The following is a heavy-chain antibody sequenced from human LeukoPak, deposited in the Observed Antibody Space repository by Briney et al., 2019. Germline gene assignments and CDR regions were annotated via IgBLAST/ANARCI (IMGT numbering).Heavy chain of an antibody. CDR2: INHSGST. V-gene: IGHV4-34*01. D-gene: IGHD3-22*01. CDR3: ARVRGAYYDSSGYYYGWFDP. Sequence: SETLSLTCAVYGGSFSGYYWSWIRQPPGKGLEWIGEINHSGSTNYNPSLKSRVTISVDTSKNQFSLKLSSVTAADTAVYYCARVRGAYYDSSGYYYGWFDPWGQGTLVTVSS. CDR1: GGSFSGYY. J-gene: IGHJ5*02.